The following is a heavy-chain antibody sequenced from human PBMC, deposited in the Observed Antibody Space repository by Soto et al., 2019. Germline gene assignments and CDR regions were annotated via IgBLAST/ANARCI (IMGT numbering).Heavy chain of an antibody. V-gene: IGHV3-30*18. CDR2: ISYDGSNK. CDR3: AKGKETGNTDDAFDI. Sequence: QVQLVESGGGVVQPGRSLRLSCAASGFTFSSYGMHWVRQAPGKGLEWVAVISYDGSNKYYADSVKGRFTISRDNSKNRVDLQMKRPRGEDTAVFYRAKGKETGNTDDAFDIWGQGAMVTVSS. CDR1: GFTFSSYG. J-gene: IGHJ3*02. D-gene: IGHD1-1*01.